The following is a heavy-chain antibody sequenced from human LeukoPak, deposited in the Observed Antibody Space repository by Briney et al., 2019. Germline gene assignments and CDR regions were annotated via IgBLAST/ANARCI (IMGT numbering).Heavy chain of an antibody. CDR3: AKDLSDSRPLDY. D-gene: IGHD3-22*01. J-gene: IGHJ4*02. CDR1: GFTFSDYY. V-gene: IGHV3-72*01. CDR2: IRRKPHSYTT. Sequence: GGSLRLSCAASGFTFSDYYMDWVRQAPGKGLEWIGRIRRKPHSYTTEYAESVKGRFTISRDDSKNSLYVQMNSLRTEDTAVYYCAKDLSDSRPLDYWGQGTLVTVSS.